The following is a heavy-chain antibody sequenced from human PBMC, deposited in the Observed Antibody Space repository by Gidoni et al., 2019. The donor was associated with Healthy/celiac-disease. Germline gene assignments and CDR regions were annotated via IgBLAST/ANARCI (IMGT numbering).Heavy chain of an antibody. Sequence: EVQLVESGGGLVQPGRSLRLSCAASGFTFDDYAMHWFRQAPGKGLEWVSGISWNSGSIGYADSVKGRFTISRDNAKNSLYLQMNSLRAEDTALYYCAKSQGDYYDSSGYYLGRGWFDPWGQGTLVTVSS. D-gene: IGHD3-22*01. CDR1: GFTFDDYA. J-gene: IGHJ5*02. CDR3: AKSQGDYYDSSGYYLGRGWFDP. V-gene: IGHV3-9*01. CDR2: ISWNSGSI.